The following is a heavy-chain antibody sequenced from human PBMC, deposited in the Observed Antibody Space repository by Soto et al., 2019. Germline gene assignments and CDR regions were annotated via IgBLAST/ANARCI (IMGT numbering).Heavy chain of an antibody. CDR1: GFSLTTSGVG. V-gene: IGHV2-5*02. CDR3: THRPLGSTSGAIDV. Sequence: QITLKESGPTLVKPTQTLTLTCTFSGFSLTTSGVGVGWIRQPPGKALEWLAFIYWDDDKRSSPSLKTRLTITKDTSKNQVVLTMTHMHPVDTATYYCTHRPLGSTSGAIDVWGQGTTVTVSS. D-gene: IGHD1-26*01. CDR2: IYWDDDK. J-gene: IGHJ6*02.